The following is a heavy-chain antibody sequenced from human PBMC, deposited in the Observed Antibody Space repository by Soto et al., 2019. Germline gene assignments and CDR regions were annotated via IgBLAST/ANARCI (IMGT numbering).Heavy chain of an antibody. CDR1: GYTFTTYG. D-gene: IGHD1-26*01. V-gene: IGHV1-18*01. J-gene: IGHJ4*02. Sequence: QVQVVQSGAEVKKPGASVKVSCKTSGYTFTTYGIAWVRQAPGQGLEWMGWISGANGHTNYAQNVQGRVTVTTDTAASTAYMALRSLSSDGTAVYCCAGEVAGAVGEYDYWGQGTLVTVSS. CDR2: ISGANGHT. CDR3: AGEVAGAVGEYDY.